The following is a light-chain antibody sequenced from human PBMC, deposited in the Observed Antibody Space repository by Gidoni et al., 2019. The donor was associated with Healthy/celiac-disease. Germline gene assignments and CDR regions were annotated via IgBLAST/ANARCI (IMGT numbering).Light chain of an antibody. J-gene: IGLJ2*01. Sequence: QSALTQPPSVSGSPGQSVTISCTGTSSDVGSDNRVSWYQQPPGTAPKLMIYEVSNRPSGVPDRFSGSKSGNTASLTISGLQAEDEADYYCSLYTSSSTVVFGGGTKLTVL. V-gene: IGLV2-18*01. CDR3: SLYTSSSTVV. CDR1: SSDVGSDNR. CDR2: EVS.